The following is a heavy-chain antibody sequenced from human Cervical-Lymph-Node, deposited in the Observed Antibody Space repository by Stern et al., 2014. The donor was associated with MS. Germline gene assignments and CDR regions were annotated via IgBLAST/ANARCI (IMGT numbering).Heavy chain of an antibody. V-gene: IGHV2-26*01. CDR2: IFSNDEK. Sequence: VPLLDSGPVLVKPTETLTLTCTVSGFSLSNARMGVSWIRQPPGKALAWLAHIFSNDEKSYSTSLKSRLTISKDTSKSQVVLTMTNMDPVDTATYYCARTYSGYDYGVDYWGQGTLVTVSS. CDR1: GFSLSNARMG. J-gene: IGHJ4*02. CDR3: ARTYSGYDYGVDY. D-gene: IGHD5-12*01.